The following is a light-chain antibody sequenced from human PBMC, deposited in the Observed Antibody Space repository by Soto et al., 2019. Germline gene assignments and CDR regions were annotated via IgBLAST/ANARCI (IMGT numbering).Light chain of an antibody. V-gene: IGKV3D-20*01. Sequence: EIVLTQSPATLSLSPGERATLSCGASQSVSSNFLAWYQQKPGLAPRLLIYDASSRAPGIPDRFSGSGSGTHFTLSISRLEPEDFAVYSCQQYGSAPKTFGQGTKVDIK. CDR1: QSVSSNF. CDR2: DAS. J-gene: IGKJ1*01. CDR3: QQYGSAPKT.